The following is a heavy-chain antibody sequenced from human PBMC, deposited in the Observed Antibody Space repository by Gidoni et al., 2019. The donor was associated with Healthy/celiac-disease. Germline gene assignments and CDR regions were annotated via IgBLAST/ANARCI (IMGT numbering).Heavy chain of an antibody. Sequence: QAPGKGLEWVSSISSSSSYIYYADSVKGRFTISRDNAKNSLYLQMNSLRAEDTAVYYCARDKFVPLYYYYGMDVWGQGTTVTVSS. J-gene: IGHJ6*02. CDR2: ISSSSSYI. CDR3: ARDKFVPLYYYYGMDV. V-gene: IGHV3-21*01. D-gene: IGHD2-8*01.